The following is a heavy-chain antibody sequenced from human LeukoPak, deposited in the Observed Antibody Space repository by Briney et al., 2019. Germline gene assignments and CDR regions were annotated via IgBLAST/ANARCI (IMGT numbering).Heavy chain of an antibody. J-gene: IGHJ3*02. CDR3: ARDQITMVRGVIMTEAFDI. CDR2: IYTSGST. CDR1: GGSISSYY. Sequence: SSETLSLTCTVSGGSISSYYWSWIRQPAGKGLEWIGRIYTSGSTNYNPSLKSRVTMSVDTSKNQFSLKLSSVTAADTAEYYCARDQITMVRGVIMTEAFDIWGQGTMVTVSS. D-gene: IGHD3-10*01. V-gene: IGHV4-4*07.